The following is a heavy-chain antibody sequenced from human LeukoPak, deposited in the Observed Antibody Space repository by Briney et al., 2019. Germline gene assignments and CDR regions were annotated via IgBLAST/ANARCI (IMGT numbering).Heavy chain of an antibody. CDR1: GGSFSGYY. CDR3: AKSLGGSYYAY. CDR2: INHSGST. D-gene: IGHD3-10*01. Sequence: SETLSLTCAVYGGSFSGYYWSWIRQPPGRGLEWIGEINHSGSTNYNPSLKSRVTISVDTSKNQFSLKLSSVTAADTAVYYCAKSLGGSYYAYWGQGTLVTVSS. V-gene: IGHV4-34*01. J-gene: IGHJ4*02.